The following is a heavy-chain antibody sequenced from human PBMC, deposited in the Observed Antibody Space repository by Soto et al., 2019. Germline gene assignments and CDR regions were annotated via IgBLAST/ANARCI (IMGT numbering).Heavy chain of an antibody. D-gene: IGHD3-10*01. J-gene: IGHJ4*02. Sequence: QVQLVQSGAELKKPGSSVKVSCKASGDTFSGYPINWVRQAPGEGLEWMGRIIPVFGTTNEAQRFEGRVTFTADETTNTAYMELRGLLCEETALYYSAKHGGFGELKYWGPGTRVTVSS. CDR2: IIPVFGTT. V-gene: IGHV1-69*18. CDR1: GDTFSGYP. CDR3: AKHGGFGELKY.